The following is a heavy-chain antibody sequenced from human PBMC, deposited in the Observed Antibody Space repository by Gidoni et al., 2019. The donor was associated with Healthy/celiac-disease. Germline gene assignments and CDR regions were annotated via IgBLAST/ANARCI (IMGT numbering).Heavy chain of an antibody. CDR3: ARDRFYSGSYLKGNYFDY. V-gene: IGHV1-46*01. Sequence: QVQLVQSGAEVKKPGASVKVSCKASGYTCPSYYMHWVRQAPGQGLEWMGIINPSGGSTSYAQKFQGRVTMTRDTSTSTVYMELSSLRSEDTAVYYCARDRFYSGSYLKGNYFDYWGQGTLVTVSS. CDR2: INPSGGST. D-gene: IGHD1-26*01. CDR1: GYTCPSYY. J-gene: IGHJ4*02.